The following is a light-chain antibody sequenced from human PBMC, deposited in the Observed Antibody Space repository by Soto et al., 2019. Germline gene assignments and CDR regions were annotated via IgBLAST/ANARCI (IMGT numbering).Light chain of an antibody. CDR2: GAS. J-gene: IGKJ5*01. Sequence: EIVLTQSPGTLSLSPGERATISCRASQSVSSSYLAWYQQKPGQAPRLLIYGASSRATGIPDRFSGSGSGTDFTLTISRLEPEEFAVYDCQQYGSSITFGQGTRLEIK. CDR3: QQYGSSIT. CDR1: QSVSSSY. V-gene: IGKV3-20*01.